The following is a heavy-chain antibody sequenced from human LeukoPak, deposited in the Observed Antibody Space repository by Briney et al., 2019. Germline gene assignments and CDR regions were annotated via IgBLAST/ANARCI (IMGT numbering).Heavy chain of an antibody. J-gene: IGHJ4*02. V-gene: IGHV3-53*01. CDR1: GFTVSNNY. Sequence: PGGSLRLSCAASGFTVSNNYMSWVRQAPGKGLEWVSIIYTSGGTFYADSVKGRFTISRDSSKNTLYLQMNSLRAEDTAIYYCARGRGHNYGYYYDHWGQGTLVTVSS. CDR2: IYTSGGT. D-gene: IGHD5-18*01. CDR3: ARGRGHNYGYYYDH.